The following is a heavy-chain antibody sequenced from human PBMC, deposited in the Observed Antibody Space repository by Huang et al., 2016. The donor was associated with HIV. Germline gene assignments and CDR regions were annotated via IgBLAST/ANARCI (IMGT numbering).Heavy chain of an antibody. CDR1: GYTFTNYD. CDR3: ARGFGINYNHEAFDV. Sequence: QIQLAQSGAEVKKPGASVKVSCKASGYTFTNYDINWVRQASGQGLEWMGGMNPKSGNVGYTKKFQGRVAILRNSSINTSYLEVTSLTSEETAVYYCARGFGINYNHEAFDVWVQGTMVTVSS. D-gene: IGHD3-10*01. CDR2: MNPKSGNV. J-gene: IGHJ3*01. V-gene: IGHV1-8*01.